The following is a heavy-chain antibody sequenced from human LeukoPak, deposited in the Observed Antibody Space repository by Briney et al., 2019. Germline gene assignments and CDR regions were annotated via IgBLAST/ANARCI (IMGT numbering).Heavy chain of an antibody. CDR2: IYYSGNT. CDR3: ARVGRPYAFDI. V-gene: IGHV4-59*01. CDR1: GGSISSYY. Sequence: SETLSLTCTVSGGSISSYYWSWMRQPPGKGLEWIGYIYYSGNTNYNPSLKSRLTISVDTSKNQFSLKLSSVTAADTAVYYCARVGRPYAFDIWGQGTMVSVSS. D-gene: IGHD2-15*01. J-gene: IGHJ3*02.